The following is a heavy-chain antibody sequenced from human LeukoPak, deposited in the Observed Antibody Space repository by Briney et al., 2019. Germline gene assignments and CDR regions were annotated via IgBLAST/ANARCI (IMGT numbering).Heavy chain of an antibody. CDR3: ARALAVPSARYYYGMDV. D-gene: IGHD6-6*01. J-gene: IGHJ6*04. CDR1: GFTFSSYG. Sequence: GGSLRLSCAASGFTFSSYGVHWVRQAPGKGLERVAVIWYDGSNKYYADSVKGRFTISRDNSKNTLYLQMNSLRAEDTAVYYCARALAVPSARYYYGMDVWGKGTTVTVSS. V-gene: IGHV3-33*01. CDR2: IWYDGSNK.